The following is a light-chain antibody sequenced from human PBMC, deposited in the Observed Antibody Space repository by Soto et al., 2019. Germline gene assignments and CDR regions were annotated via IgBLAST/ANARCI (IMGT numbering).Light chain of an antibody. V-gene: IGKV3-20*01. Sequence: EIVLTQSPGTLSLSPGERATLSCRASKSVSSNYLAWYQQKPGQAPRLLIYGASSRATGIPDRFSGSGSGTDFTLTISRVEPEDFAVYYCQQYGSSLITFGQGTRLEIK. CDR2: GAS. J-gene: IGKJ5*01. CDR1: KSVSSNY. CDR3: QQYGSSLIT.